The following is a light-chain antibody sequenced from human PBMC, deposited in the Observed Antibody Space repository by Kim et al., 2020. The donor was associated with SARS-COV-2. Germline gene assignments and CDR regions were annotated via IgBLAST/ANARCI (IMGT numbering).Light chain of an antibody. CDR3: NSRDSSGNHNV. V-gene: IGLV3-19*01. Sequence: ALGHTVRVTCQRDSLRNYYASWYQQKPGQAPVLVIYGKTNRPSGIPDRFSGSSSGNTASLTITGAQAEDEADYYCNSRDSSGNHNVFGTGTKVTVL. CDR2: GKT. J-gene: IGLJ1*01. CDR1: SLRNYY.